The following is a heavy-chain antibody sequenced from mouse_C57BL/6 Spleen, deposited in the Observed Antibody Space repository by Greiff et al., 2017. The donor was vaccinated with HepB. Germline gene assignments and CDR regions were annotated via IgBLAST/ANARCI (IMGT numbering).Heavy chain of an antibody. CDR1: GYAFSSYW. CDR3: AREDFRYYGSSYYFDY. V-gene: IGHV1-80*01. CDR2: IYPGDGDT. J-gene: IGHJ2*01. D-gene: IGHD1-1*01. Sequence: QVQLKESGAELVKPGASVKISCKASGYAFSSYWMNWVKQRPGKGLEWIGQIYPGDGDTNYNGKFKGKATLTADKSSSTAYMQLSSLTSEDSAVYFCAREDFRYYGSSYYFDYWGQGTTLTVSS.